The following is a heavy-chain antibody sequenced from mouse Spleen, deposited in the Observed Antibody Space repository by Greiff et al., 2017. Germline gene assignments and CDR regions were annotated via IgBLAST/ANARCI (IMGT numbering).Heavy chain of an antibody. Sequence: LVESGAELVKPGASVKMSCKASGYTFTSYWITWVKQRPGQGLEWIGDIYPGSGSTNYNEKFKSKATLTVDTSSSTAYMQLSSLTSEDSAVYYCAESFAYWGQGTLVTVSA. CDR1: GYTFTSYW. CDR2: IYPGSGST. J-gene: IGHJ3*01. CDR3: AESFAY. V-gene: IGHV1-55*01.